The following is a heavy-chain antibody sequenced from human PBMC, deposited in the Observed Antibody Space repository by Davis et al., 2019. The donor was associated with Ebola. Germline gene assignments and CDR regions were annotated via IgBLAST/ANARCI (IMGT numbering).Heavy chain of an antibody. CDR2: ISRSGCST. V-gene: IGHV3-23*01. D-gene: IGHD2-2*01. CDR3: AKDFVVVPAAIYYYYGMDV. J-gene: IGHJ6*04. CDR1: AFTFSSYA. Sequence: PGGSLRLSCTASAFTFSSYAMSWVRQAPGKGLEWVSAISRSGCSTYYADSVKGRFTISRDNSKNTLYLQMSSLRAEDTAVYYCAKDFVVVPAAIYYYYGMDVWGKGTTVTVSS.